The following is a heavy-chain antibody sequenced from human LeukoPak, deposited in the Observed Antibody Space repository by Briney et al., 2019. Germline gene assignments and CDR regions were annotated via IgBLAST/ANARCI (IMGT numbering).Heavy chain of an antibody. CDR1: GGSIINYH. J-gene: IGHJ4*02. CDR2: IHSSGAT. V-gene: IGHV4-4*07. CDR3: AREDSAAYCTSTNCFGFDY. D-gene: IGHD2-2*01. Sequence: SETLSLTCTVSGGSIINYHWSWIRQPAGKGLEWIGRIHSSGATDYSPSLKSRVTISLDKSKSHFSLKLSPVTAADTAIYYCAREDSAAYCTSTNCFGFDYWGQGTLVTVSS.